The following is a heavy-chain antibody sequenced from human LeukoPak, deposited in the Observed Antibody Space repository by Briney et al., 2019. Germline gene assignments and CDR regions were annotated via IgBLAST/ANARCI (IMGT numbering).Heavy chain of an antibody. D-gene: IGHD1-26*01. Sequence: GGSLRLSCAASGFTVSSNYMSWVRQAPGKGLEWVSVIYSGGSTYYADSVKGRFTISRDNSKNTLYLQMNSLRAEDTAVYYCASDGISGSYRSDYWGQGTLVTVSS. CDR1: GFTVSSNY. V-gene: IGHV3-66*01. J-gene: IGHJ4*02. CDR3: ASDGISGSYRSDY. CDR2: IYSGGST.